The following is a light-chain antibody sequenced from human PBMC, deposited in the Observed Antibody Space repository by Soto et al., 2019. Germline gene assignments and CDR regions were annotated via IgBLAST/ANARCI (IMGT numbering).Light chain of an antibody. J-gene: IGLJ3*02. V-gene: IGLV2-14*01. CDR2: DVS. Sequence: QSALTQPASVSGSPGQSSTISCTGTSSDVGGYNYVSWYQQHPGKAPKLMIYDVSNRPSGVSNRFSGSKSGNTASLTICGLQAEDEADYYCSSYTSSSTPWVFGGGTKLTVL. CDR3: SSYTSSSTPWV. CDR1: SSDVGGYNY.